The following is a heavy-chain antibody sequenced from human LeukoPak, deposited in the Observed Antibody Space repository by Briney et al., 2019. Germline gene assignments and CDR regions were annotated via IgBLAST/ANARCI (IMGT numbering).Heavy chain of an antibody. CDR1: GGSISSGGDY. Sequence: SETLSLTCTVSGGSISSGGDYWSWIRQHPGKGLEWIGYIYYSGSTYYNPSLKSRVTISVDTSKNQFSLKLSSVTAADTAVYYCARSNRVQQDYWGQGTLVTVSS. CDR2: IYYSGST. D-gene: IGHD1/OR15-1a*01. J-gene: IGHJ4*02. CDR3: ARSNRVQQDY. V-gene: IGHV4-31*03.